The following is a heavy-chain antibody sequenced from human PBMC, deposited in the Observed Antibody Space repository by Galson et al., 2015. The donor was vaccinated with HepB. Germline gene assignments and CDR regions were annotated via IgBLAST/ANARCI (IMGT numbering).Heavy chain of an antibody. CDR1: GFTFSGSA. D-gene: IGHD6-13*01. Sequence: SLRLSCATSGFTFSGSAIHWVRQASGRGLEWVGRIGTKADSYPTAYTASVKGRFTISRDDSRNTAYLQMNRLKTGDTAVYYCIRMGNIAGYSSSWGQGTLVTVS. CDR2: IGTKADSYPT. CDR3: IRMGNIAGYSSS. V-gene: IGHV3-73*01. J-gene: IGHJ4*02.